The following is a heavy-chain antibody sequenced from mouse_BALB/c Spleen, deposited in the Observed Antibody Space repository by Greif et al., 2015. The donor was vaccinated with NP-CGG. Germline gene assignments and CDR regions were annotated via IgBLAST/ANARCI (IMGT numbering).Heavy chain of an antibody. V-gene: IGHV7-3*02. D-gene: IGHD2-4*01. CDR3: ARDINYDDIYWFFDV. J-gene: IGHJ1*01. CDR1: GFTFTDYY. CDR2: IRNKPKGYTT. Sequence: EVQRVESGGGLVQPGGSLRLSCATSGFTFTDYYMSWVRQPPGKALEWLGFIRNKPKGYTTEYSASVKGRFTISRDNSQSILYLQMNTLRAEDSASYYCARDINYDDIYWFFDVWCAGTTVTVSS.